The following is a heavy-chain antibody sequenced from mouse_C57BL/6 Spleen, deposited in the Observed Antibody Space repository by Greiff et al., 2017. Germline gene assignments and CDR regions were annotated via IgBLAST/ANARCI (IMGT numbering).Heavy chain of an antibody. CDR3: ARDYDYSWFAY. CDR1: GYTFTDYN. D-gene: IGHD2-4*01. Sequence: VQLQQSGPELVKPGASVKMSCKASGYTFTDYNMHWVKQSHGRSLEWIGYINPNNGGTSYNQKFKGKATLTVNKSSSTAYMELRSLTSEDSAVYYCARDYDYSWFAYWGQGTLVTVSA. V-gene: IGHV1-22*01. CDR2: INPNNGGT. J-gene: IGHJ3*01.